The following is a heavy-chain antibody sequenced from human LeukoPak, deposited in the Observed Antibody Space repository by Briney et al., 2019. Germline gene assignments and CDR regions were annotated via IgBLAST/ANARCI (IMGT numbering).Heavy chain of an antibody. CDR1: GYSFSNYW. V-gene: IGHV5-51*03. Sequence: GESLKISCKGSGYSFSNYWIAWVRQMPGKGLEWMGIIYPDDSNTRYSPSFQGQVTISADKSINIASLQWSSLKASDTAMYYCARTNLWFGELDAFDIWGQGTLVTVSS. D-gene: IGHD3-10*01. CDR3: ARTNLWFGELDAFDI. CDR2: IYPDDSNT. J-gene: IGHJ3*02.